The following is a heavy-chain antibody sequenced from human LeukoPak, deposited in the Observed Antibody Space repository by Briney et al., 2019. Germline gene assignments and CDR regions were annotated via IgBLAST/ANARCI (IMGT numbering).Heavy chain of an antibody. V-gene: IGHV4-34*01. Sequence: SETLSLTCAVYGGSLNDYIWTWIRQPPGKGLEWIAELNHSGGTSYNPSLKRRVTISVDTSRNQFSLKLSSVTAADTAVYYCARGEAVLDYWGQGTLVTVSS. CDR2: LNHSGGT. J-gene: IGHJ4*02. CDR1: GGSLNDYI. D-gene: IGHD6-19*01. CDR3: ARGEAVLDY.